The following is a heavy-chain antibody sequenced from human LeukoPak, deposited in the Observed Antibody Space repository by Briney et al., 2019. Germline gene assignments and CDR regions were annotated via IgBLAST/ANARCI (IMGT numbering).Heavy chain of an antibody. CDR3: ARERGYSYGYHDAFDI. J-gene: IGHJ3*02. Sequence: SETLSLTCTVSGGSISSYYWSWIRQPAGKGLEWIGRIYTSGSTNYNPPLKSRVTMSVDTSKNQFSLKLSSVTAADTAVYYCARERGYSYGYHDAFDIWGQGTMVTVSS. CDR1: GGSISSYY. CDR2: IYTSGST. V-gene: IGHV4-4*07. D-gene: IGHD5-18*01.